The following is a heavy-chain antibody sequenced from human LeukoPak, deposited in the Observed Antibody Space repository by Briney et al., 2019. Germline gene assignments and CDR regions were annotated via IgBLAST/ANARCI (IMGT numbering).Heavy chain of an antibody. CDR1: GFTFHSYA. CDR2: IGGSNGNT. CDR3: AKDRKAYTSGFDT. V-gene: IGHV3-23*01. D-gene: IGHD3-22*01. Sequence: PGGSLRLPCAASGFTFHSYAMNWVRQAPGKGLEWVSVIGGSNGNTSYADSVKGRFTISRDNSKNTLFLQMNTLRVEDTAIYYCAKDRKAYTSGFDTWGQGTLVTVSS. J-gene: IGHJ4*02.